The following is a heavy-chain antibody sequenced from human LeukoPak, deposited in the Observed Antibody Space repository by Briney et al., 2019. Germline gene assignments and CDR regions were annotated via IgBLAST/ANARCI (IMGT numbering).Heavy chain of an antibody. CDR1: GFTFGDYG. CDR3: ARAGDYYGSDGAISSAFDI. D-gene: IGHD3-10*01. V-gene: IGHV3-20*04. CDR2: ISWNDGRS. J-gene: IGHJ3*02. Sequence: PGGSLRLSCEASGFTFGDYGMSWVRQVPGKGLEWVSGISWNDGRSAYADSVEGRFTISRDSAKNSLYLQMNSLRAEDTALYYCARAGDYYGSDGAISSAFDIWGQGTMVTVSS.